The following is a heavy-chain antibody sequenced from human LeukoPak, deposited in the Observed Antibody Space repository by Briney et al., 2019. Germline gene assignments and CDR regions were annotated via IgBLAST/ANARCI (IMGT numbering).Heavy chain of an antibody. J-gene: IGHJ4*02. V-gene: IGHV3-48*01. D-gene: IGHD2-15*01. CDR2: IRSDSTII. CDR1: GFAFSTYS. CDR3: ARNGALGDCSGGSCPLDY. Sequence: GGSLRLSCAASGFAFSTYSMDWLRQAPGKGLECVSYIRSDSTIIHYADSVKGRFTMSRDNGKNSLYLQMNSLRPEDTAVYYCARNGALGDCSGGSCPLDYWGQGTLVSVSS.